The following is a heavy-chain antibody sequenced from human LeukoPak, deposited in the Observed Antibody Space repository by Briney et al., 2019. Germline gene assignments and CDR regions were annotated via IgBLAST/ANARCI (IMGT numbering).Heavy chain of an antibody. J-gene: IGHJ1*01. Sequence: GGSLRLSCAASGFTFSSYAMSGVGQAPGKGLEWVSAISGSGGSTYYADSVKGRLTISRDNSKNTLYLQMNSLRAEDTAVYYCAKEVDGASGTKIGYFQHWGQGTLVIVSS. CDR2: ISGSGGST. CDR1: GFTFSSYA. D-gene: IGHD1-26*01. V-gene: IGHV3-23*01. CDR3: AKEVDGASGTKIGYFQH.